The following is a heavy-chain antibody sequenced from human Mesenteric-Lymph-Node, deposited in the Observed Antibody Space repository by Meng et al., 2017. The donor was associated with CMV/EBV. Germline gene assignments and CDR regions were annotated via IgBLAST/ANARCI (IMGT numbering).Heavy chain of an antibody. CDR2: IYHSGST. D-gene: IGHD3-10*01. Sequence: AVSGGSSSSSNWWSWVRQPPGKGLEWIGEIYHSGSTYYNPSFKTRVIISVDRSKNQFSLKLSSVTAADTAVYYCARGGFGELLSFDFWGQGTLVTVSS. V-gene: IGHV4-4*02. CDR1: GGSSSSSNW. J-gene: IGHJ4*02. CDR3: ARGGFGELLSFDF.